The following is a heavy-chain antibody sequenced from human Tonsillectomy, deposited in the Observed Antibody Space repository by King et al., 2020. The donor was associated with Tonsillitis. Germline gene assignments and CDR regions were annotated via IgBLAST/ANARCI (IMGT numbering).Heavy chain of an antibody. J-gene: IGHJ6*02. Sequence: DVQLVESGGGLVKPGGSLRLSCAASGFTFSSYSMNWVRQAPGKGLEWVSSISSSSSYIYYADSVKGRFTISRDNAKNSLYLQMNSLRGEDTAVYYCARDVTSNLFITPSGLRGMDVWGQGTTVTVSS. CDR1: GFTFSSYS. CDR3: ARDVTSNLFITPSGLRGMDV. V-gene: IGHV3-21*01. CDR2: ISSSSSYI. D-gene: IGHD3-22*01.